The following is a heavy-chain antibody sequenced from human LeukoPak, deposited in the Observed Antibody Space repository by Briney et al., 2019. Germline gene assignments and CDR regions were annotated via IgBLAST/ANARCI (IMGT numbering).Heavy chain of an antibody. CDR2: ISGSGGST. Sequence: GGSLRLSCAASGFTFSSYDMSWVRQAPGKGLEWVSAISGSGGSTYYADSVKGRFAISRDYSKNTLYLQMSSLRADDTAIYYCAKDLEAACPGYWGQGTLVTVSS. D-gene: IGHD6-6*01. V-gene: IGHV3-23*01. CDR1: GFTFSSYD. CDR3: AKDLEAACPGY. J-gene: IGHJ4*02.